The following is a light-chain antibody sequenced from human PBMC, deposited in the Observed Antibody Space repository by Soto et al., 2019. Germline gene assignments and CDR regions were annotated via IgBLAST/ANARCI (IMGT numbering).Light chain of an antibody. CDR2: EVS. Sequence: QSALTQPASVSGSPGQSITISCTGTSSDVGSYNLVSWYQQHPGKAPQLMIYEVSKRPSGVSNRFSGSKSGNTASLTISGLQAEDEADYYCCSYAGSQHFVFGTGTKLTVL. J-gene: IGLJ1*01. CDR1: SSDVGSYNL. V-gene: IGLV2-23*02. CDR3: CSYAGSQHFV.